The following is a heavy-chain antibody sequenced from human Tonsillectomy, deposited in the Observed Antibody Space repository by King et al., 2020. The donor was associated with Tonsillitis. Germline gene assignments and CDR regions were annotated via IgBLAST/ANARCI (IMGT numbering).Heavy chain of an antibody. CDR1: GFTFSSFA. V-gene: IGHV3-23*04. D-gene: IGHD6-13*01. J-gene: IGHJ4*02. CDR3: AKDFCTSSWDIPYYFDF. CDR2: MSGSASRT. Sequence: VQLVESGGGLVQPGGSLRLSCAASGFTFSSFAMTWVRQAPGKGLEWVSAMSGSASRTYYADSVKGRFTISRDNSKNTLSLHMNSLGVEDTAVYFCAKDFCTSSWDIPYYFDFWGQGTLVTVSS.